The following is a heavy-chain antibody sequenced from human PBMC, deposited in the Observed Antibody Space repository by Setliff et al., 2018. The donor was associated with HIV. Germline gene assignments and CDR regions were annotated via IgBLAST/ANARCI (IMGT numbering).Heavy chain of an antibody. CDR1: GYSFTNYG. V-gene: IGHV1-18*01. CDR3: ARAPAPSSSASYFQH. CDR2: ITAYNGDT. J-gene: IGHJ1*01. D-gene: IGHD6-6*01. Sequence: ASVKVSCKASGYSFTNYGLSWVRQAPGQGLEWVGWITAYNGDTTYAQKFQGRVTMTRDTSTNTAYMELRNLRSDDTAVYYCARAPAPSSSASYFQHWGQGTPVTVSS.